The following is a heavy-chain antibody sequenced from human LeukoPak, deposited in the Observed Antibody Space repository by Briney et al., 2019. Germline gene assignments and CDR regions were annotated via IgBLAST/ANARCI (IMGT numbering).Heavy chain of an antibody. CDR3: ARSRNYDITGYNPTYYFDT. J-gene: IGHJ4*02. V-gene: IGHV4-39*07. D-gene: IGHD3-22*01. CDR2: IYYSGST. CDR1: GGSISSSSYY. Sequence: SETLSLTCTVSGGSISSSSYYWGWIRQPPGKGLEWIGSIYYSGSTYYNPSLKSRVTISVDTSKNQFSLKLSSVTAADTATYHCARSRNYDITGYNPTYYFDTWGQGALVTVAS.